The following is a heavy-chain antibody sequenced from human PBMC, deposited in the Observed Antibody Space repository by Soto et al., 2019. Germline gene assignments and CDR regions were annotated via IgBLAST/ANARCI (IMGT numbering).Heavy chain of an antibody. CDR3: AGEHVLIFASYAAVNV. CDR1: GFALYTYE. CDR2: IATGGDRI. D-gene: IGHD3-3*01. J-gene: IGHJ3*01. V-gene: IGHV3-48*03. Sequence: EEQMVESGGDLVQPGWSLRLSCTSSGFALYTYEMHWVRLAPGKDLEWMSNIATGGDRIYYADSVKGRFTISRDNARHALYRQMNSLRDDDTALYYCAGEHVLIFASYAAVNVWGQWTLVTVS.